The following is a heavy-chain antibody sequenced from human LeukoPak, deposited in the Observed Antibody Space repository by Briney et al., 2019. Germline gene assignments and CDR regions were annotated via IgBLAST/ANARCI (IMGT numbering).Heavy chain of an antibody. J-gene: IGHJ4*02. D-gene: IGHD3-3*01. Sequence: PSETLSLTCTVSGGSISSYYWSWIRQPPGKGLEWIGYIYYSGSTNYNPSLKSRVTISVDTSKNQFSLKLSSVTAADTAVYYCARVGYDFWSGYCDYWGQGTLVTVSS. CDR1: GGSISSYY. CDR3: ARVGYDFWSGYCDY. CDR2: IYYSGST. V-gene: IGHV4-59*01.